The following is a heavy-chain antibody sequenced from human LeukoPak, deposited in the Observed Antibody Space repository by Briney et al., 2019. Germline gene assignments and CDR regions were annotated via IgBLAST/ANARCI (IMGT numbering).Heavy chain of an antibody. Sequence: PGGSLRLSCAASGFTVNINYMSWVRQAPGKGLEWVSVIYSGGSTYYAGSVKGRFTISRDSSKNTLYLQMNSLRAEDTAVYYCAREGSSRYYFDYWGQGTLVTVSS. V-gene: IGHV3-53*01. CDR1: GFTVNINY. CDR2: IYSGGST. CDR3: AREGSSRYYFDY. J-gene: IGHJ4*02. D-gene: IGHD6-6*01.